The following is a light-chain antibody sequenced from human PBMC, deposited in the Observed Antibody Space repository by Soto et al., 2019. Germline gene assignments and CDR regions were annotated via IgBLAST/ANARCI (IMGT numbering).Light chain of an antibody. J-gene: IGKJ1*01. CDR1: QGISSY. CDR2: AAS. V-gene: IGKV1-9*01. CDR3: QQYNDWPQT. Sequence: IQLTQAPSSLSASVGDRVTITCRASQGISSYLAWYQQKPGKAPKLLIYAASTLQSGVPSRFSGSGSGTAFTLAISSLQPEDFAVYYCQQYNDWPQTFGQGTKVDIK.